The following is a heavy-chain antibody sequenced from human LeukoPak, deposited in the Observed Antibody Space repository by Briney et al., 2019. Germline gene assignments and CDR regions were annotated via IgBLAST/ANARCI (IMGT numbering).Heavy chain of an antibody. J-gene: IGHJ4*02. CDR2: ISNDGGVT. D-gene: IGHD3-22*01. CDR1: GFIFNNYG. V-gene: IGHV3-23*01. CDR3: AKGSSGYFADH. Sequence: GGSLRLSCAASGFIFNNYGLIWVRRAPGKGLEWVSAISNDGGVTQYADFVEGRFTISRDNSKNTLFLQMSSLRAEDTALYYCAKGSSGYFADHWGQGTLVTVSS.